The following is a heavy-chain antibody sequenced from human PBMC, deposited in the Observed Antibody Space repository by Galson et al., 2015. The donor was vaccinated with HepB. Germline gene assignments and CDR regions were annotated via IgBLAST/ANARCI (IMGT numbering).Heavy chain of an antibody. Sequence: SLRLSCAASGFSFSTYDMDWVRQAPGKGLEWVAYISSNGSIKKYADSVKGRFTVSRDNGKNSLFLQMDSLRVDDTAVYYCARERSGWDYWGQGTLVTVSS. CDR3: ARERSGWDY. D-gene: IGHD6-19*01. CDR1: GFSFSTYD. CDR2: ISSNGSIK. J-gene: IGHJ4*02. V-gene: IGHV3-48*03.